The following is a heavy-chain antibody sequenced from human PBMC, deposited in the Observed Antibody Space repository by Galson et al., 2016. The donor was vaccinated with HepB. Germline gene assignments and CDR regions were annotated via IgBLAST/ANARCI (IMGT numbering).Heavy chain of an antibody. CDR1: GFTFNSYW. V-gene: IGHV3-7*03. Sequence: SLRLSCAVSGFTFNSYWMSWVRQAPGKGLEWVANMNQDGSEKYYVDFVKGRFTISRDKAKNSLYLQMNSLRAEDTAVYYCAREQVPPAWESYYYSYYYGLDVWGQGTTVTVSS. CDR2: MNQDGSEK. J-gene: IGHJ6*02. D-gene: IGHD2-2*01. CDR3: AREQVPPAWESYYYSYYYGLDV.